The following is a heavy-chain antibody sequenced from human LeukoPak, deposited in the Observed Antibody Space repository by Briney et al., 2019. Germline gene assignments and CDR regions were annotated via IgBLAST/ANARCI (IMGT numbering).Heavy chain of an antibody. CDR1: GGSISSGGYY. J-gene: IGHJ4*02. Sequence: SETLSLTCTVSGGSISSGGYYWSWIRQHPGKGLEWIGYIYYSGSTYYNPSLKSRVTISVDPSKHQFSLKLSSVTAADTAVYYCARYRGNPGVFDYWGQGTLVTVSS. D-gene: IGHD4-23*01. V-gene: IGHV4-31*03. CDR3: ARYRGNPGVFDY. CDR2: IYYSGST.